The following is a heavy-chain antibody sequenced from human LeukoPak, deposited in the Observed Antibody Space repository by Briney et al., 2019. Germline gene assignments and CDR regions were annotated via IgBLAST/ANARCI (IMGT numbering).Heavy chain of an antibody. CDR2: ISWNSGSI. CDR3: AKGQQWLATTSADY. D-gene: IGHD6-19*01. Sequence: GGSLRLSCAASGFTFDDYAMHWVRQAPGKGLEWVSGISWNSGSIGYADSVKGRFTISRDNAKNSLYLQMNSLRAEDTTSYYCAKGQQWLATTSADYWGQGTLVTVSS. J-gene: IGHJ4*02. V-gene: IGHV3-9*01. CDR1: GFTFDDYA.